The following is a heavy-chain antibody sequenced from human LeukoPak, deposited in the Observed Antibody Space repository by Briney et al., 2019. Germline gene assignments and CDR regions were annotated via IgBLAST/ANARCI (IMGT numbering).Heavy chain of an antibody. D-gene: IGHD3-16*01. CDR1: GFTVSSNN. Sequence: GGSLRLSSAASGFTVSSNNMSWVRQAPGKGLEWVSVIYSGGSTYYADSVKGRFTISRDNSKNTLYLQMNSLRAEDTAVYYCARDLGHPKRMDVWGKGTTVTVSS. CDR3: ARDLGHPKRMDV. V-gene: IGHV3-53*01. CDR2: IYSGGST. J-gene: IGHJ6*03.